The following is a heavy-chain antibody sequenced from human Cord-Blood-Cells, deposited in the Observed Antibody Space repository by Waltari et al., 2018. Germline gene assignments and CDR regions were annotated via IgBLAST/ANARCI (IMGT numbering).Heavy chain of an antibody. CDR2: INPNSGGT. V-gene: IGHV1-2*04. CDR1: GYTFTGYY. D-gene: IGHD5-18*01. Sequence: QVQLVQSGAEVKKPGASVKVSCKASGYTFTGYYMHWVRQAPGQGLEWMGWINPNSGGTNYAQKFQGWVTMTRDTSISTAYMELSRLRSDDTAVYYCARTPFKGMVNYYFDYWGQGTLVTVSS. CDR3: ARTPFKGMVNYYFDY. J-gene: IGHJ4*02.